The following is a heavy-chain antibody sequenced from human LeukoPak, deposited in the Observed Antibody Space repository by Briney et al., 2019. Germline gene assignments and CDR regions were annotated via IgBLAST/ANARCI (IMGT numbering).Heavy chain of an antibody. D-gene: IGHD2-15*01. CDR1: GYTFTSYG. CDR2: ISAYNGNT. Sequence: ASVKVSCKASGYTFTSYGISWVRQAPGQGLEWMGWISAYNGNTNYAQKLQGRVTMTTDTSTSTAYMELRSLRSDDTAVYYCARDGRRYCSGGSCYSDIWSQGTMVTVSS. CDR3: ARDGRRYCSGGSCYSDI. J-gene: IGHJ3*02. V-gene: IGHV1-18*01.